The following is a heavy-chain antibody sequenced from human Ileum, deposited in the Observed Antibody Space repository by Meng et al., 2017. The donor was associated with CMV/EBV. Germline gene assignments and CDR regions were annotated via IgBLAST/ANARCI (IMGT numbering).Heavy chain of an antibody. D-gene: IGHD3-22*01. CDR1: GGSISSYY. CDR2: IYTSGST. J-gene: IGHJ4*02. CDR3: ARADDSSGYCFDY. V-gene: IGHV4-4*07. Sequence: QVQCQEMCPGRVKPSRTLSRTCTVSGGSISSYYWSWIRQPAVKGLEWIGRIYTSGSTNYNPSLKSRVTMSVDTSKNQFSLKLSSVTAADTAVYYCARADDSSGYCFDYWGQGTLVTVSS.